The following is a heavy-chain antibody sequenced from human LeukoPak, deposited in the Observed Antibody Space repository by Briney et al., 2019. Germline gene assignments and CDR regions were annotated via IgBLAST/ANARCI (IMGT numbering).Heavy chain of an antibody. V-gene: IGHV5-51*01. CDR2: IYPGDSDT. CDR3: ARHLRYSGYDTLGDY. CDR1: GYSFTSYW. Sequence: GESLKISCKGSGYSFTSYWIGWVRQMPGKGLEWMGIIYPGDSDTRYSPSFQGQVTISADKSISTAYLQWSSLKASDTAMYYCARHLRYSGYDTLGDYWGQGTLVTVSS. D-gene: IGHD5-12*01. J-gene: IGHJ4*02.